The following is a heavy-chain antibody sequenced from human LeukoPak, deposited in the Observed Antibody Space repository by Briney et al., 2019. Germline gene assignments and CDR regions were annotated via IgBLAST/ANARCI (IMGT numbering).Heavy chain of an antibody. CDR2: ISYDGSNK. J-gene: IGHJ4*02. Sequence: GGSLRLSCAASGFTFSSYAMHWVRQAPGKGLEWVAVISYDGSNKYYADSVKGRFTISRDNSKNTLYLQMNSLRAEDTAVYYCARGELLPDWGQGTLVTVSS. V-gene: IGHV3-30*04. CDR1: GFTFSSYA. D-gene: IGHD1-26*01. CDR3: ARGELLPD.